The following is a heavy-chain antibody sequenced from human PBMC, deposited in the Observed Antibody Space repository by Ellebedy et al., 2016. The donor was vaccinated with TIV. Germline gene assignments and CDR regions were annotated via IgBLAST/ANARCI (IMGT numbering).Heavy chain of an antibody. CDR2: IRSKAYGGTT. CDR1: GFTFGDYA. Sequence: GESLKISCTASGFTFGDYAMSWFRQAPGKGLEWVGFIRSKAYGGTTEYAASVKGRFTISRDDSKSIAYLQMNSLKTEDTAVYYCTRDLAEWLLYGPHYFDYWGQGTLVTVSS. V-gene: IGHV3-49*03. CDR3: TRDLAEWLLYGPHYFDY. J-gene: IGHJ4*02. D-gene: IGHD3-3*01.